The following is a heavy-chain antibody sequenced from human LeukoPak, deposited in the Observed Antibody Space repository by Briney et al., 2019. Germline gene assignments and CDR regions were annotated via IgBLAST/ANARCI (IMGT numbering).Heavy chain of an antibody. CDR1: GVTFSSYG. J-gene: IGHJ4*02. D-gene: IGHD2-2*02. Sequence: GGSLRLSCAASGVTFSSYGMHWVRQAPGRGLEWVAFIRYDGSNKYYADSVKGRFTISRDNSKNTLYLQLNSLRAEDTAMYYCAKGSEFDCSSTSCYNYFDYWGQGTLVTVSS. V-gene: IGHV3-30*02. CDR3: AKGSEFDCSSTSCYNYFDY. CDR2: IRYDGSNK.